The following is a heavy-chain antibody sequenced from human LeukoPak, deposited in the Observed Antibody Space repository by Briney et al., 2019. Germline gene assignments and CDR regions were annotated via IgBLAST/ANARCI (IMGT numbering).Heavy chain of an antibody. J-gene: IGHJ3*02. D-gene: IGHD5-18*01. V-gene: IGHV3-33*01. CDR2: IWYDGSNK. CDR1: GFTFSSYG. Sequence: LPGGSLRLSCAASGFTFSSYGMHWVRQAPGKGLEWVAVIWYDGSNKYYADSVKGRFTISRDNSKNTLYLQMNSLRAEDTAVYYCARELWIQLWLDAFDIWGQGTMVTVSS. CDR3: ARELWIQLWLDAFDI.